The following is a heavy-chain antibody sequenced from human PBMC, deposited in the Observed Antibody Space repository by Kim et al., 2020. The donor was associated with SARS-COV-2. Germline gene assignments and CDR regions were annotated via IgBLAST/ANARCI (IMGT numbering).Heavy chain of an antibody. CDR3: APYYDSNSYRGQWD. Sequence: ASVKVCCKASGYSFSNYGLVWARQAPGQGLEWMGWISSNSGHTKYAQNVQGRVTLTTDTSTNTGYMELSSLRSDDTAVYYCAPYYDSNSYRGQWDWGQGT. CDR2: ISSNSGHT. J-gene: IGHJ4*01. V-gene: IGHV1-18*01. CDR1: GYSFSNYG. D-gene: IGHD3-22*01.